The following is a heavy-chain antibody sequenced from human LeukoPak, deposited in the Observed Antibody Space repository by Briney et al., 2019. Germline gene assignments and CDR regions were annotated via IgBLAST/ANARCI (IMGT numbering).Heavy chain of an antibody. Sequence: GESLKISCKGSGYPFMNFYIGWVRQMPGKGLEWMGIIFPGDSDTKYSSSLQGRVTLSVDKSLSTAYLQWNSLEASDTAIYYCARRGGSSGSWTQLLPFDSWGQGTLVTVSS. D-gene: IGHD2-15*01. CDR3: ARRGGSSGSWTQLLPFDS. J-gene: IGHJ4*02. CDR1: GYPFMNFY. V-gene: IGHV5-51*01. CDR2: IFPGDSDT.